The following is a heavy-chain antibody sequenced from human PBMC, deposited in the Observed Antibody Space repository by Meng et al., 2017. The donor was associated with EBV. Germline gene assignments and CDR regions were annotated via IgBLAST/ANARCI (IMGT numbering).Heavy chain of an antibody. J-gene: IGHJ4*02. Sequence: QVPRVQSGAEVKKPGAFLKVSCKASGYTFTSYYMHWVRQAPGQALEWMGIINPSGGSTSYAQKFQGRVTMTRDTSTSTVYMELSSLRSEDTAVYYCARDFCGGDCYLFDYWGQGTLVTVSS. CDR2: INPSGGST. CDR3: ARDFCGGDCYLFDY. CDR1: GYTFTSYY. D-gene: IGHD2-21*01. V-gene: IGHV1-46*01.